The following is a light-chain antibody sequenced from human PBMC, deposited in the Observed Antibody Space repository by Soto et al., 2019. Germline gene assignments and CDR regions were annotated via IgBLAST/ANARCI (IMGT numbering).Light chain of an antibody. J-gene: IGLJ2*01. V-gene: IGLV2-14*01. Sequence: QSVLTQPASVSGSPGQSITISCTGTSSDVGAHKYVSWYQQHPGKAPKLIIYEVSDRPSGVSPRFSGSKSGNTASLTISGLQAEDEAHYYCSSYTTTNTVLFGRGTKLTVL. CDR2: EVS. CDR1: SSDVGAHKY. CDR3: SSYTTTNTVL.